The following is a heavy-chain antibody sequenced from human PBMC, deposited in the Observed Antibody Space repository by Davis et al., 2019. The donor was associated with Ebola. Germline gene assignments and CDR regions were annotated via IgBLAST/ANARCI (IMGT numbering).Heavy chain of an antibody. Sequence: GESLKISCAASGFTFSSYWMHWVRQAPGKGLEWVAVISYDGSNKYYADSVKGRFTISRDNAKNTLYLQMNSLRAEDTAVYYCAKGGARYFYHYYGMDVWGQGTTVTVSS. V-gene: IGHV3-30*18. J-gene: IGHJ6*02. CDR1: GFTFSSYW. CDR2: ISYDGSNK. CDR3: AKGGARYFYHYYGMDV. D-gene: IGHD2/OR15-2a*01.